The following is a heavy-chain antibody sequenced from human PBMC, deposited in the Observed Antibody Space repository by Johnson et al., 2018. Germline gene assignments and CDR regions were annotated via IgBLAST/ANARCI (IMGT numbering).Heavy chain of an antibody. J-gene: IGHJ3*02. CDR1: GGSFSGYY. Sequence: QVQLQQWGAGLLKPSETLSLTCAVSGGSFSGYYWSWIRQPPGKGLAWIGEIHHSGSTNYNPSLKSRGTISVDTSTNQFSRKVSSVTAADPAVYYCARLVVGATDAFDIWGQGTTVNVSS. D-gene: IGHD1-26*01. CDR2: IHHSGST. V-gene: IGHV4-34*01. CDR3: ARLVVGATDAFDI.